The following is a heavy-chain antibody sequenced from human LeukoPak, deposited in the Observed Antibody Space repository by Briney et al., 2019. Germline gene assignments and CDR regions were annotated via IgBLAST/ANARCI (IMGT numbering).Heavy chain of an antibody. CDR2: VSAYNGDT. CDR3: ARFPPRARLYDFWSGPPYYYYGMDV. V-gene: IGHV1-18*01. CDR1: GYTFTGDG. Sequence: ASVKVSCKASGYTFTGDGISWVLQAPGQGLGWMGWVSAYNGDTNYAQKLQGRVTMTTDTSTSTAYMELRSLRSDDTAVYYCARFPPRARLYDFWSGPPYYYYGMDVWGQGTTVTVSS. D-gene: IGHD3-3*01. J-gene: IGHJ6*02.